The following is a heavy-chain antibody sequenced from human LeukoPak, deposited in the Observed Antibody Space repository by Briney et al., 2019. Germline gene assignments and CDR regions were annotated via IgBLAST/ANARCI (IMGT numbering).Heavy chain of an antibody. Sequence: SETLSLTCAVYGGSFSGYYWSWIRQPPGKGLEWIGEINHSGSTNYNPSLKSRVTISVDTSKNQFSLKLSSVTAADTAVYYCARGAPGRCSGGSCYSRYYFDYWGQGTLVTVSS. V-gene: IGHV4-34*01. CDR3: ARGAPGRCSGGSCYSRYYFDY. J-gene: IGHJ4*02. D-gene: IGHD2-15*01. CDR1: GGSFSGYY. CDR2: INHSGST.